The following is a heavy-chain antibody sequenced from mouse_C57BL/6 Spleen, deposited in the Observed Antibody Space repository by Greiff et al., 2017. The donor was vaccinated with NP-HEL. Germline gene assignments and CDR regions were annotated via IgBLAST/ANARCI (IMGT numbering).Heavy chain of an antibody. CDR1: GWTFTSYG. Sequence: VQLQQSGAELVRRGEAGQVSWRGAGWTFTSYGISWVKQRTGQGLEWIGEIYPRSGNTYYNEKFKGKATLTADKSSSTAYMELRSLTSEDSAVYFCARGDYYGSSYENFDVWGTGTTVTVSS. D-gene: IGHD1-1*01. CDR3: ARGDYYGSSYENFDV. V-gene: IGHV1-81*01. J-gene: IGHJ1*03. CDR2: IYPRSGNT.